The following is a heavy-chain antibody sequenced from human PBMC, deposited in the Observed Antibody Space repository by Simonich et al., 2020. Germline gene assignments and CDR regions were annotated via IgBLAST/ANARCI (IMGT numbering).Heavy chain of an antibody. V-gene: IGHV4-38-2*01. CDR3: RGYCSNTSCYDY. CDR2: IYHSGSA. J-gene: IGHJ4*02. D-gene: IGHD2-2*01. CDR1: GYSISSGYY. Sequence: QVQLQESGPGLVKPSETLSLTCAVSGYSISSGYYWDWLRQPPGKGLEWFGSIYHSGSACNNPSLKMRVTISVDTAKNQFSLKLSSVTAADTAVYYCRGYCSNTSCYDYWGQGTLVTVSS.